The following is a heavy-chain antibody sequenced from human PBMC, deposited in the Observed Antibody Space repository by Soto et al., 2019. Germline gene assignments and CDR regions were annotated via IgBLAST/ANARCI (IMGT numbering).Heavy chain of an antibody. D-gene: IGHD1-26*01. CDR3: ARPYSGSYYDWFDP. CDR1: GYTFTGYY. Sequence: GASVKVSCKASGYTFTGYYMHWVRQAPGQGLEWMGWINPNSGGTNYAQKFQGRVTMTRDTSISTAYMELSRLRSDDTAVYYCARPYSGSYYDWFDPWGQGTLVSVSS. V-gene: IGHV1-2*02. CDR2: INPNSGGT. J-gene: IGHJ5*02.